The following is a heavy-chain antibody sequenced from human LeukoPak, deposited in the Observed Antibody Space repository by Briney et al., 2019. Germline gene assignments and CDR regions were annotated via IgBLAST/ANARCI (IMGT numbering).Heavy chain of an antibody. CDR3: ARETYNDFWSGLNWFDP. D-gene: IGHD3-3*01. CDR1: GFIFSRYA. V-gene: IGHV3-21*01. CDR2: ISPSSSSI. J-gene: IGHJ5*02. Sequence: GGSLRLSCAACGFIFSRYAMHWVRQAPGKGLEWVSSISPSSSSIYYADSVRGRFTVSRDNAKKSLSLQMNSLRVEDTAIYYCARETYNDFWSGLNWFDPWGQGTLVTVSS.